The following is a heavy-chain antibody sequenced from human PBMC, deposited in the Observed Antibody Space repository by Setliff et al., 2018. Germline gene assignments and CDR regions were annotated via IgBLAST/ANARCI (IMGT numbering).Heavy chain of an antibody. D-gene: IGHD1-26*01. CDR3: ARKGISALSGAFDM. J-gene: IGHJ3*02. V-gene: IGHV4-4*07. CDR2: IYTSGST. CDR1: GGSISSHY. Sequence: SETLSLTCSVSGGSISSHYWSWIRQPPGKGLEWIGRIYTSGSTNYNPSLKSRVTMSVDTSKNQFSLKLSSVTAADTAVYYCARKGISALSGAFDMWGQGTMVTVSS.